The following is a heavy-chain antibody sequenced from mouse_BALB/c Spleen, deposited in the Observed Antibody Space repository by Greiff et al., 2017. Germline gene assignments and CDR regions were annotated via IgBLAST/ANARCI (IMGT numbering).Heavy chain of an antibody. CDR2: IRNKANGYTT. J-gene: IGHJ2*01. Sequence: DVQLVESGGGLVQPGGSLRLSCATSGFTFTDYYMSWVRQPPGKALEWLGFIRNKANGYTTEYSASVKGRFTISRDNSQSILYLQMNTLRAEDSDTYYCAREGYFDYWGQGTTLTVSS. CDR3: AREGYFDY. V-gene: IGHV7-3*02. CDR1: GFTFTDYY.